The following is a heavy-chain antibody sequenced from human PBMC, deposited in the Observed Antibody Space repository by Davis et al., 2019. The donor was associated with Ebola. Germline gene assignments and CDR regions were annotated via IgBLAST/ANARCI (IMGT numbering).Heavy chain of an antibody. J-gene: IGHJ6*02. CDR3: ARQWYSGNYYYYYGMDV. Sequence: GESLKISCKGSGYNFTSYWIGWVRQMPGKGLEWMEIIYPGDSDTRYSPSFQGQVTISADKSISTAYLQWSSLKASDTAMYYCARQWYSGNYYYYYGMDVWGQGTTVTVSS. V-gene: IGHV5-51*01. CDR1: GYNFTSYW. D-gene: IGHD1-26*01. CDR2: IYPGDSDT.